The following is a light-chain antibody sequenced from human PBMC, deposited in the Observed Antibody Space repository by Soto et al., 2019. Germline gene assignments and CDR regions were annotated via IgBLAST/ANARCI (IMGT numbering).Light chain of an antibody. CDR1: QTVNTEF. J-gene: IGKJ2*01. Sequence: EIVLTQSPGTLSLSPGERATFSCRTSQTVNTEFLAWYQQKPGLAPRLLIHGTSNRATGIPDRFSGSGSGTDFPLTISALEPEDFAVYYCQRYGSSPLYAFVQGTKLEI. CDR3: QRYGSSPLYA. V-gene: IGKV3-20*01. CDR2: GTS.